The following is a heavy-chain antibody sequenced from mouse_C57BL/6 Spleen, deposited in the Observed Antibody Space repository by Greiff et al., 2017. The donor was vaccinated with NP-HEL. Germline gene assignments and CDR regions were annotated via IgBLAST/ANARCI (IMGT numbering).Heavy chain of an antibody. CDR1: GYTFTDYE. V-gene: IGHV1-15*01. J-gene: IGHJ4*01. CDR2: IDPETGGT. D-gene: IGHD2-4*01. Sequence: QVQLKQSGAELVRPGASVTLSCKASGYTFTDYEMHWVKQTPVHGLEWIGAIDPETGGTAYNQKFKGKAILTADKSSSTAYMELRSLTSEDSAVYYCTRRGDYGYAMDYWGQGTSVTVSS. CDR3: TRRGDYGYAMDY.